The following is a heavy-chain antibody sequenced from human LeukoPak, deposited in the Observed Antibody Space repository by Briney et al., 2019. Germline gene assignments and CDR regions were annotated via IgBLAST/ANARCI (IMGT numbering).Heavy chain of an antibody. CDR3: ARTDIVVVPPQYFDY. CDR2: IKEDGSEK. Sequence: PGGSLRLSCAASGFTFSSYSMTWVRQAPGKGLEWVPNIKEDGSEKYYVDSVTGRFTISRDNAKNLLYLQMNSLRAEDTAAYYCARTDIVVVPPQYFDYWGQGTLVTVSS. J-gene: IGHJ4*02. D-gene: IGHD2-2*01. V-gene: IGHV3-7*01. CDR1: GFTFSSYS.